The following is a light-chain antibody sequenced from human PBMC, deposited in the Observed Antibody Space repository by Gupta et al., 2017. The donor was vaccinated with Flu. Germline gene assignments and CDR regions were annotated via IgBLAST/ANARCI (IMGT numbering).Light chain of an antibody. CDR3: QQYYNWPPLT. Sequence: TRAGSPGERATLSCRARESVSSNLAWYQQRPGQAPRLLIYGAFTRTTGVPARFSGSGSETEFTLTINSLQSEDFAVYYCQQYYNWPPLTFGQGTKVEIK. J-gene: IGKJ1*01. CDR1: ESVSSN. V-gene: IGKV3-15*01. CDR2: GAF.